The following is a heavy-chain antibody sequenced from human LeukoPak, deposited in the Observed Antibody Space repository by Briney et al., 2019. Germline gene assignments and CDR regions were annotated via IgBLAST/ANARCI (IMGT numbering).Heavy chain of an antibody. CDR2: ITSSSRTI. CDR3: ARYPYIAAAGHFDY. J-gene: IGHJ4*02. D-gene: IGHD6-13*01. V-gene: IGHV3-48*01. CDR1: GFSFSNYS. Sequence: GGSLRLSCAASGFSFSNYSMIWVRQVPGKGLEWVSYITSSSRTIYYAGSVKGRFTISRDNSKNTLYLQMNSLRAEDTAVYYCARYPYIAAAGHFDYWGQGTLVTVSS.